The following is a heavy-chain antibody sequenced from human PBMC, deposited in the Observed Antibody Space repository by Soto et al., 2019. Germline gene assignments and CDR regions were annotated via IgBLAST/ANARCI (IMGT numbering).Heavy chain of an antibody. CDR3: AREVGGKRQLRGAFDI. D-gene: IGHD6-13*01. CDR2: IYYSGST. Sequence: SETLSLTCTVSGGSVSSGSYYWSWIRQPPGKGLEWIGYIYYSGSTNYNPSLKSRVTISVDTSKNQFSLKLSSVTAADTAVYYCAREVGGKRQLRGAFDIWGQGTMVTVSS. J-gene: IGHJ3*02. V-gene: IGHV4-61*01. CDR1: GGSVSSGSYY.